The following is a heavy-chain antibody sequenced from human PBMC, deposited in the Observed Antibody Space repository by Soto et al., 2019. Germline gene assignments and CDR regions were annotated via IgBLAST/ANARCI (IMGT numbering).Heavy chain of an antibody. CDR1: GGIFSSYA. V-gene: IGHV1-69*01. CDR2: IIPIFGTS. J-gene: IGHJ4*02. Sequence: QEQLVQSGAEVKKPGSSVKVSCKASGGIFSSYALSWVRQAPGQGLEWMGGIIPIFGTSNYAQKFQGRVTITADESTSTAYMGLSSLTSEDTAVYYCARERGPEELLGHFDLWGQGTLVTVSS. D-gene: IGHD1-26*01. CDR3: ARERGPEELLGHFDL.